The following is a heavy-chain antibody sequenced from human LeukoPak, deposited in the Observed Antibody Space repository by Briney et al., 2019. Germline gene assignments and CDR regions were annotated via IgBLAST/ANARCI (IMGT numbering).Heavy chain of an antibody. CDR2: ITSSSSYV. J-gene: IGHJ6*03. V-gene: IGHV3-21*01. CDR1: GFTFSSYS. Sequence: GGSLRLSCAASGFTFSSYSMNWVRQAPGKGLEWVSSITSSSSYVFYADSVKGRFTISRDNAKNSLYLQMNSLRAEDTAVYYCAKDRSAPAEEYYYYYMDVWGKGTTVTVSS. CDR3: AKDRSAPAEEYYYYYMDV.